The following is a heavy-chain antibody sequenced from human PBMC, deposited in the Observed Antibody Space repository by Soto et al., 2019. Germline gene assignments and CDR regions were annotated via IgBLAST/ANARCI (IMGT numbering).Heavy chain of an antibody. Sequence: PSETLSLTCTVSGGSISSYYWSWIRQPPGKGLEWIGYIYYSGSTNYNPSLKSRVTISVDTSKNQFPLKLSSVTAADTAVYYCASGQQQLVRDTYSSGWYRSYYYYGMDVWGQGTTVTVSS. CDR2: IYYSGST. D-gene: IGHD6-19*01. CDR3: ASGQQQLVRDTYSSGWYRSYYYYGMDV. V-gene: IGHV4-59*01. J-gene: IGHJ6*02. CDR1: GGSISSYY.